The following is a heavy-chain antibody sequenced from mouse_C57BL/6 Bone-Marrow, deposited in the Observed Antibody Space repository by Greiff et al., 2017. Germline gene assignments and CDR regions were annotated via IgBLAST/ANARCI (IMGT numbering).Heavy chain of an antibody. CDR3: ARTYYGSPDY. Sequence: EVQRVESGGGLVKPGGSLKLSCAASGFTFRDYGMNWVRQAPEKGLEWVAYISSGSSTIYYADAVKGRFTISRDNAKNTLFLQMTSLRSEDTAMYYCARTYYGSPDYWGQGTTLTVSS. D-gene: IGHD1-1*01. CDR1: GFTFRDYG. J-gene: IGHJ2*01. V-gene: IGHV5-17*01. CDR2: ISSGSSTI.